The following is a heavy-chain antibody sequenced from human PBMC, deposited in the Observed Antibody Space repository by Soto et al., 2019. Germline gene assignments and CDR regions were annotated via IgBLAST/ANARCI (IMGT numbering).Heavy chain of an antibody. Sequence: HPGGSLRLSCAASGFTFSSYAMSWVRQAPGKGLEWVSAISGSGGSTYYADSVKGRFTISRDNSKNTLYLQMNSLRAEDTAVYYCAKGRAKYSSSSAIDYWGQGTLVTVSS. CDR2: ISGSGGST. CDR3: AKGRAKYSSSSAIDY. J-gene: IGHJ4*02. V-gene: IGHV3-23*01. D-gene: IGHD6-6*01. CDR1: GFTFSSYA.